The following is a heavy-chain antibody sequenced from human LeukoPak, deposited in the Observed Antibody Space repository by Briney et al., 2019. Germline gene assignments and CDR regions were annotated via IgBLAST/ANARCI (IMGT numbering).Heavy chain of an antibody. J-gene: IGHJ4*02. D-gene: IGHD2-2*01. CDR2: INPNSGDT. V-gene: IGHV1-2*02. CDR1: GYTFTAYY. Sequence: GASVKVSCKTSGYTFTAYYFHWVRQAPGQGLEWMGWINPNSGDTNYAQKFQGRVTLTRDTSISTAYMELSGLTSDDTAVYYCARNGCQYGQNDYWGQGTLVTVSS. CDR3: ARNGCQYGQNDY.